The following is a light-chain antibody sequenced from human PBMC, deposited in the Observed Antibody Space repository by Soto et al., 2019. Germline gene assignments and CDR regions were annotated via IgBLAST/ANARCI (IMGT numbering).Light chain of an antibody. CDR3: CSYAESETYV. J-gene: IGLJ1*01. CDR2: EVN. V-gene: IGLV2-23*02. Sequence: QSALTQPASVSGSPGQSITISCTGTSSDVGSYNLVSWYQQYPGKAPKLMTYEVNKRPSGVSNRFSGSKSGNTASLTISGLQAEDEADYYCCSYAESETYVFAGGTKVTVL. CDR1: SSDVGSYNL.